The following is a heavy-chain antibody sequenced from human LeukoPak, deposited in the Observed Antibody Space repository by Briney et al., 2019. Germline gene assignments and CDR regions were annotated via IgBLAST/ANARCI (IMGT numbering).Heavy chain of an antibody. V-gene: IGHV3-64*01. CDR3: ARSTRYFGSAMYYFDD. Sequence: GGSLRLSCAASGFTFTGYYLHWVRQTPGKGLEYISTLTDSGSSTYHTNSVRGRFTISRDNSKNTLYLQMGSLRTEGTAVYYCARSTRYFGSAMYYFDDWGQGTLVTVSS. J-gene: IGHJ4*02. CDR2: LTDSGSST. CDR1: GFTFTGYY. D-gene: IGHD3-10*01.